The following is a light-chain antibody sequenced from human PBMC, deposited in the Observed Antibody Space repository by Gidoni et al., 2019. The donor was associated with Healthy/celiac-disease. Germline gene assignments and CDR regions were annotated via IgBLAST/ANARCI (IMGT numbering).Light chain of an antibody. J-gene: IGKJ2*01. CDR1: QSINSY. V-gene: IGKV1-39*01. CDR3: QQSYSTPYT. Sequence: DIQMTQSPSSLSASVGDRVTITCRASQSINSYLNWYQQKQGKAPKLLIYAASSLQRGVPSRFSGSGSGTDFTLTISSLPPEDFATYYCQQSYSTPYTFGQGTKLEIK. CDR2: AAS.